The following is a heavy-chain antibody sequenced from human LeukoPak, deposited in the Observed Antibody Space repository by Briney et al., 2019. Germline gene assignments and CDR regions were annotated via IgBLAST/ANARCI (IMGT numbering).Heavy chain of an antibody. D-gene: IGHD6-13*01. CDR3: ARLWYSSSWYHRRPYYYYYYMDV. CDR1: GGSFSGYY. V-gene: IGHV4-34*01. Sequence: PSETLSLTCAVYGGSFSGYYWSWIRQPPGKGLEWIGEINHSGSTNYNPSLKSRVTISVDTSKNQFSLKLSSVTAADTAVYYCARLWYSSSWYHRRPYYYYYYMDVWGKGTTVTVSS. CDR2: INHSGST. J-gene: IGHJ6*03.